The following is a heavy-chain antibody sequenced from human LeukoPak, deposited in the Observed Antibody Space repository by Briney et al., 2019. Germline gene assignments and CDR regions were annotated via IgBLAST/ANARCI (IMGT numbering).Heavy chain of an antibody. D-gene: IGHD6-19*01. J-gene: IGHJ4*02. CDR1: GGSISSGGYS. CDR3: ARGRSYSSGWAHFDY. CDR2: IYHSGST. Sequence: SETLSLTCAVSGGSISSGGYSWSWIRQPPGKGLEWIGYIYHSGSTNYNPSLKSRVTISVDKSKNQFSLKLSSVTAADTAVYYCARGRSYSSGWAHFDYWGQGTLVTVSS. V-gene: IGHV4-30-2*01.